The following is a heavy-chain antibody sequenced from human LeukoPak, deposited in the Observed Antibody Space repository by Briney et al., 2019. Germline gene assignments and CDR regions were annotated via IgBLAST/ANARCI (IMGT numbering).Heavy chain of an antibody. CDR2: IYYSGST. V-gene: IGHV4-59*01. Sequence: SETLSLTCTVSGGSISSYYWSWIRQPPGKGLEWIGYIYYSGSTNYNPSLKSRVTISVDTSKNQFSLKLSSVTAADTAVYYCVRVDWNDVYRFDYWGQGTLVTVSS. D-gene: IGHD1-1*01. J-gene: IGHJ4*02. CDR1: GGSISSYY. CDR3: VRVDWNDVYRFDY.